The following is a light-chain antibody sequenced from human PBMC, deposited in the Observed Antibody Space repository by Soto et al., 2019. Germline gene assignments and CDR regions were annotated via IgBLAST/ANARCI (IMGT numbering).Light chain of an antibody. J-gene: IGLJ3*02. CDR3: QSYDSSLSGSV. Sequence: QSVLTQPPSVSGAPGQRVTISCTGSSSNIGAGYDVHWYQQLPGTDPKLLIYGNSNRPSGVPDRFSGSKSGTSASLAITGLQAEDEAEYYCQSYDSSLSGSVFGGGTKLTVL. CDR1: SSNIGAGYD. V-gene: IGLV1-40*01. CDR2: GNS.